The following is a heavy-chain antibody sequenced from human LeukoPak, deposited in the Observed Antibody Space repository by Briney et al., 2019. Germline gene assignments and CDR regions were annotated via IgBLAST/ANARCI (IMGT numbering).Heavy chain of an antibody. CDR1: GYTFTAYY. V-gene: IGHV1-2*02. CDR3: ARETPPRRGAPAGVLFPD. D-gene: IGHD6-13*01. Sequence: ASVKVSCKASGYTFTAYYIHWVRQAPGLGLEWMGWINPNSGVTKSAQRFQGRVTTTSDTSITTAYMALSRLRSDDTAVYYCARETPPRRGAPAGVLFPDWGHGTLVTVSS. J-gene: IGHJ4*01. CDR2: INPNSGVT.